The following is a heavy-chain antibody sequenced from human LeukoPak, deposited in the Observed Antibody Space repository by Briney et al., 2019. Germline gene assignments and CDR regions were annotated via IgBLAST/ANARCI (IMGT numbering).Heavy chain of an antibody. CDR3: ARSQYYDILTGYYANGDPLYFDY. Sequence: VASVKVSCKASGGTFSSYDISWVRQAPGQGLEWMGGIIPIFGTANYAQKFQGRVTITADESTSTAYMGLSSLRSEDTAVYYCARSQYYDILTGYYANGDPLYFDYWGQGTLVTVSS. J-gene: IGHJ4*02. D-gene: IGHD3-9*01. CDR1: GGTFSSYD. CDR2: IIPIFGTA. V-gene: IGHV1-69*01.